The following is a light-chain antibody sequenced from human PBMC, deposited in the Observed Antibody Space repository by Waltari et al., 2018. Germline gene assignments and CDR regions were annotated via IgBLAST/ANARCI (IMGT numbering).Light chain of an antibody. J-gene: IGKJ5*01. V-gene: IGKV3-11*01. CDR1: RSVSSY. CDR3: QQRSNWPPIT. Sequence: EVVLTQSPATLSLSPGGRATLSCRASRSVSSYLAWYQQKPGQAPRLLIYDASNRATGIPARFSGSGSGTDFTLTISTLEPEDFAVYYCQQRSNWPPITFGEGTRLEIK. CDR2: DAS.